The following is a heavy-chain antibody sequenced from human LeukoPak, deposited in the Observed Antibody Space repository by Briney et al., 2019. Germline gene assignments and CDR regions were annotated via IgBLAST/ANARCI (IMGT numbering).Heavy chain of an antibody. V-gene: IGHV3-15*01. J-gene: IGHJ4*02. D-gene: IGHD6-19*01. CDR2: IKSKTDGGTT. CDR1: GFTFSNAW. CDR3: TTVRSGSGWYFDY. Sequence: GGSLRLSCAASGFTFSNAWVSWVRQAPGEGREWVGRIKSKTDGGTTDYAAPVKGRFTISRDDSKNTLYLQIDSLKTEGTAVYYCTTVRSGSGWYFDYWGQGTLVTVSS.